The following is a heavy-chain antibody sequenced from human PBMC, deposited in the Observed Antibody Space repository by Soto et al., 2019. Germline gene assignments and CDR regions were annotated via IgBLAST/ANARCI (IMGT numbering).Heavy chain of an antibody. V-gene: IGHV3-15*01. CDR3: SSAPGRSLLF. CDR1: GFTFRNAW. Sequence: EVQLAESGGGLVKPGGSLRLSCAASGFTFRNAWMSWVRQAPGKGLEWVGRVKSEIDGGKTDLAAPVQGRFNISRDDSTDTLYLHMNSLQTEDTAVYYCSSAPGRSLLFWGQGTLVTVSS. CDR2: VKSEIDGGKT. D-gene: IGHD1-26*01. J-gene: IGHJ4*02.